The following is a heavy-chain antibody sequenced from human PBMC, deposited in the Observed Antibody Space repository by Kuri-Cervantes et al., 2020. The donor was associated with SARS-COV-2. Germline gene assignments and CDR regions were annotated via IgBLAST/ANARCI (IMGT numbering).Heavy chain of an antibody. J-gene: IGHJ4*03. D-gene: IGHD3-10*01. V-gene: IGHV4-39*07. CDR2: INYSGST. CDR3: ASRYGSGSRNAVDY. CDR1: RGSISSGGHY. Sequence: GSLRLSCDVSRGSISSGGHYWGWVRQPPGKGLEWIGSINYSGSTFYSPNLKSRVTISVDTSKNQFSLKLSSVTAADTAVYYCASRYGSGSRNAVDYWGQGTTVTVSS.